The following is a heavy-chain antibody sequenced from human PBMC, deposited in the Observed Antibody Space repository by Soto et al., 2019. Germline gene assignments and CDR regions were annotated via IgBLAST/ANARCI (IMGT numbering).Heavy chain of an antibody. V-gene: IGHV4-59*01. CDR1: GGSISSYY. J-gene: IGHJ3*02. D-gene: IGHD1-1*01. CDR3: ARDGPLERGNAFDI. Sequence: SETLSLTCTVSGGSISSYYWSWIRQPPGKGLEWVAYIHYNGERATYNPSLESRVTISIDTSKNQLSLKLNSVTAADTAVYYCARDGPLERGNAFDIWGQGTMVTVSS. CDR2: IHYNGERA.